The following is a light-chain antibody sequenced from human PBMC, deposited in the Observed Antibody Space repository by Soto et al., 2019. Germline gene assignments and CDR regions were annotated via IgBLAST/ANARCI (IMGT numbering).Light chain of an antibody. V-gene: IGLV2-14*01. J-gene: IGLJ2*01. CDR2: EVS. Sequence: QSVLTQPASVSGSPGQSSTISCTGTSSDVGGYKYVSWYQQHPDKAPKLIIFEVSNRPSGISSRFSGSRSGNTASLTISGLQAEDEADYYCASYTSSSTSVIFGRGTKVTV. CDR3: ASYTSSSTSVI. CDR1: SSDVGGYKY.